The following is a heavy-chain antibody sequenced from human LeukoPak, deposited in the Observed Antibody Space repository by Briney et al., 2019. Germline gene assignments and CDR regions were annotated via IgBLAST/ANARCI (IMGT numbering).Heavy chain of an antibody. J-gene: IGHJ4*02. CDR2: ISYDGSNK. V-gene: IGHV3-30*18. CDR1: GFTFSSYG. CDR3: AKGQWLVLFPDY. D-gene: IGHD6-19*01. Sequence: GGSLRLSCAASGFTFSSYGMHWVRQAPGKGLEWVAVISYDGSNKYCADSVKGRFTISRDNSKNTLYLQMNSLRAEDTAVYYCAKGQWLVLFPDYWGQGTLVTVSS.